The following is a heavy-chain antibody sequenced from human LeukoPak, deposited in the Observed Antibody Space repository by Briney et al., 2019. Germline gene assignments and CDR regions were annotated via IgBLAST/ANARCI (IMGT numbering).Heavy chain of an antibody. CDR3: ARDPPYDDFWSGYTIFDR. D-gene: IGHD3-3*01. Sequence: GASVKVSCKTSGYTFTIYPINWVRQAPGQGLEWMGWINTNTGKPTYDQGFTRRVVLFLDTSGTTAKFEISSIKAEDTAVYYCARDPPYDDFWSGYTIFDRWGQGTLVTVS. J-gene: IGHJ5*02. CDR1: GYTFTIYP. CDR2: INTNTGKP. V-gene: IGHV7-4-1*02.